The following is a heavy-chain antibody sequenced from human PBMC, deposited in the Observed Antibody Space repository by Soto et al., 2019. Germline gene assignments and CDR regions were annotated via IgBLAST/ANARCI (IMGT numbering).Heavy chain of an antibody. CDR3: AKLLGDFWSGYYTNYYYYGMDV. CDR1: GFTFSSYA. V-gene: IGHV3-23*01. J-gene: IGHJ6*02. CDR2: ISGSGGST. Sequence: SLRLSCAASGFTFSSYAMSWVRQAPGKGLEWVSAISGSGGSTYYADSVKGRFTISRDNSKNTLYLQMNSLRAEDTAVYYCAKLLGDFWSGYYTNYYYYGMDVWGQGTTVTVSS. D-gene: IGHD3-3*01.